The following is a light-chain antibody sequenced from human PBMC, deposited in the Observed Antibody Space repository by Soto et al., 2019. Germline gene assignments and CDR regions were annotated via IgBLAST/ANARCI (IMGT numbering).Light chain of an antibody. J-gene: IGKJ2*01. CDR3: QQRSTWPPGYT. CDR1: QRLSTY. CDR2: DTS. V-gene: IGKV3-11*01. Sequence: DIVLTQSPATLSLSPEERATLSCRASQRLSTYLAWYQQKPGQAPRLLIYDTSKRATGVPTRFSGSGSETDFTLTISSLEPADFALYFCQQRSTWPPGYTFGQGTKLEIK.